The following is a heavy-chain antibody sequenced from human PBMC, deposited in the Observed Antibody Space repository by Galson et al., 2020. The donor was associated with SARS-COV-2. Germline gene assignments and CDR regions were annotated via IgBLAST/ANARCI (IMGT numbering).Heavy chain of an antibody. CDR1: GFTFSDYE. J-gene: IGHJ3*02. CDR3: ASPYLAAASFFGAFDI. CDR2: ISSSGTNI. D-gene: IGHD6-13*01. V-gene: IGHV3-48*03. Sequence: LSLTCAGSGFTFSDYEMNWVRQGPGKGLEWVSYISSSGTNIYYADSVKGRFTISRDNAKNSLYLQMTSLRAEDTAVYYCASPYLAAASFFGAFDIWGPGTMVTVSS.